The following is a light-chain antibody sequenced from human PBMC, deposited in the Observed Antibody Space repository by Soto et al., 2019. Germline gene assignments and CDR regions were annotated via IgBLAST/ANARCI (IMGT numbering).Light chain of an antibody. CDR1: QDISNW. J-gene: IGKJ5*01. CDR2: AAS. CDR3: QQARRFPIT. V-gene: IGKV1-12*01. Sequence: DIQMTQSPSSVPASVGDRVTISCRASQDISNWLAWYQQKPGEAPKFLICAASNLQSGVPSKFSVSGSGTDFTLTISSLQPEDFAVYYCQQARRFPITFGQGTRLEIK.